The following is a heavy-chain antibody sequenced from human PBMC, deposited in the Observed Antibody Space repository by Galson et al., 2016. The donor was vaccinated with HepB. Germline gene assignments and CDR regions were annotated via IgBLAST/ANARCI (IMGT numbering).Heavy chain of an antibody. CDR1: GITFSIYG. D-gene: IGHD2-8*01. CDR2: IWYDGSKT. Sequence: SLRLSCAASGITFSIYGMHWVRQAPGKGLEWMAVIWYDGSKTDYADSVKGRFTISRDNSKNTLYLQMNSLRAEETAVYYCTRVRRPWGMGRKDAFDIWGQGTMVTVSS. V-gene: IGHV3-33*01. J-gene: IGHJ3*02. CDR3: TRVRRPWGMGRKDAFDI.